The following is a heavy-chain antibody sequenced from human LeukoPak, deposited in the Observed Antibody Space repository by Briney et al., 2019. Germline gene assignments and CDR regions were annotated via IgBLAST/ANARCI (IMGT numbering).Heavy chain of an antibody. CDR3: VRGWIRSAFDY. D-gene: IGHD5-18*01. CDR2: INHSGST. CDR1: GGSFSGYY. Sequence: SETLSLTCAVYGGSFSGYYWSWIRQPPGKGLEWIGEINHSGSTNYNPSLKSRVTISVDTSKNQSSLKLSSVTAADTAVYYCVRGWIRSAFDYWGQGTLVTVSS. J-gene: IGHJ4*02. V-gene: IGHV4-34*01.